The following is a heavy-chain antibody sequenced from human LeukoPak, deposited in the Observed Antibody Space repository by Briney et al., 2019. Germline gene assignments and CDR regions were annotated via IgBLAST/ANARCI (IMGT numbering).Heavy chain of an antibody. D-gene: IGHD3-22*01. V-gene: IGHV1-46*01. Sequence: ASVKVSCKASGYTFTSYYMHWVRQAPGQGLEWMGIINPSGGSTSYAQKFQGRVTMTRDMSTSTVYMELSSLRSDDTAVYYCARDYLYYYDSSGYPDYWGQGTLVTVSS. CDR1: GYTFTSYY. J-gene: IGHJ4*02. CDR3: ARDYLYYYDSSGYPDY. CDR2: INPSGGST.